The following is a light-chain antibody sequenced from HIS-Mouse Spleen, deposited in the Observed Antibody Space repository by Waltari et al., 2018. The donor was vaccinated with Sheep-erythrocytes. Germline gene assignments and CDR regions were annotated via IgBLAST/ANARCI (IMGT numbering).Light chain of an antibody. J-gene: IGLJ2*01. CDR1: NIGSKR. CDR2: DDS. CDR3: QVWDSSSDHVV. Sequence: SYVLTQPPSVSVAPGQTARITWGGNNIGSKRVHWYRQKPGQAPVLVVYDDSDRPSGIPERFSGSNSGNTATLTISRVEAGDEADYYCQVWDSSSDHVVFGGGTKLTVL. V-gene: IGLV3-21*02.